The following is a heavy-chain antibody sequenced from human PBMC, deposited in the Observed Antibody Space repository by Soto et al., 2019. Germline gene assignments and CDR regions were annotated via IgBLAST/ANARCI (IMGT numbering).Heavy chain of an antibody. CDR1: GGSISSGDYY. CDR3: ARGGNGYHILTGFSSHY. V-gene: IGHV4-30-4*01. CDR2: IYYCGYT. J-gene: IGHJ4*02. Sequence: QVQLQESGPGLVKPSQTLSLTCTVSGGSISSGDYYWTWIRQPPGKGLEWIGYIYYCGYTYYNPSLKSRITISVDTSKNQCSLKLTSVTAADTAVYFCARGGNGYHILTGFSSHYWGQGTLVTVSS. D-gene: IGHD3-9*01.